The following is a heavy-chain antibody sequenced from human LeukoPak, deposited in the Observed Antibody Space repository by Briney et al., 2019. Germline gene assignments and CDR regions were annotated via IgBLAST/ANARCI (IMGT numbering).Heavy chain of an antibody. D-gene: IGHD4-17*01. CDR1: GLTFSNYA. V-gene: IGHV3-23*01. Sequence: PGGSLRLSCAASGLTFSNYAMNWVRQAPGKGLEWVSGISGSGGSTYYADSVKGRFTVSRDNSKNTLYLQMNSLRAEDTAIYYCVKEYGDYPNNWFDPWGQGTLVTVSS. J-gene: IGHJ5*02. CDR2: ISGSGGST. CDR3: VKEYGDYPNNWFDP.